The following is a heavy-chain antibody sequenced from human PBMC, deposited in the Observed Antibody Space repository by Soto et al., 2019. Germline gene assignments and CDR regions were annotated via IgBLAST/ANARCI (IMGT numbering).Heavy chain of an antibody. CDR1: GGTFSSYT. CDR2: IIPILGIA. V-gene: IGHV1-69*04. J-gene: IGHJ4*02. CDR3: ARDPRSFGVVTTQSPDY. Sequence: GASVKVSCKASGGTFSSYTISWVRQAPGQGLEWMGRIIPILGIANYAQKFQGRVTITADKSTSTAYMELSSLRSEDTAVYYCARDPRSFGVVTTQSPDYWGQGTLVTVS. D-gene: IGHD3-3*01.